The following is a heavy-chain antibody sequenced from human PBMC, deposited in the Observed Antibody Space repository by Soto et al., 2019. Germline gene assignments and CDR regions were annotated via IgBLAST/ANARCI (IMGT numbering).Heavy chain of an antibody. CDR3: ARHVGTKTRLGYGMDV. Sequence: GESLKISCKGSGYSFTSYWIGWVRQMPGKGLEWMGIIYPGDSDTRCSPSFQGQVTISADKSISTAYLQWSSLKASDTAMYYCARHVGTKTRLGYGMDVWGQGTTVTVSS. J-gene: IGHJ6*02. CDR1: GYSFTSYW. CDR2: IYPGDSDT. D-gene: IGHD1-7*01. V-gene: IGHV5-51*01.